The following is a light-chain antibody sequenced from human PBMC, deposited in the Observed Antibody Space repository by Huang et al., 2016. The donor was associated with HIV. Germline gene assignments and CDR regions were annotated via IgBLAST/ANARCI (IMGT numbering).Light chain of an antibody. CDR3: QQYGSSPRT. CDR1: QSVSSSY. Sequence: EIVLTQSPGTQSLSPGERATLSCRASQSVSSSYLAWYQQKPGQAPRLLIYGTSSRATGIPDRLSGSGSGTDFTLTISRLEPEDCAVYYCQQYGSSPRTFGQGTKLEI. CDR2: GTS. V-gene: IGKV3-20*01. J-gene: IGKJ2*02.